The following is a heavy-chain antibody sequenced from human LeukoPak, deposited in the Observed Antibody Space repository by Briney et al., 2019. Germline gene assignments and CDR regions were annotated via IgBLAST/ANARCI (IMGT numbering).Heavy chain of an antibody. Sequence: GGSLRLSCAASGFTFSNYDMHWVRQATGEGLEWVSRILSAGDTQYSGSAKGRFTISRANDKSSLYLQMNSLRVEDTAVYYCARDLGGSSNGPSRMDVWGQGTTVAVSS. CDR3: ARDLGGSSNGPSRMDV. J-gene: IGHJ6*02. V-gene: IGHV3-13*01. CDR1: GFTFSNYD. CDR2: ILSAGDT. D-gene: IGHD6-6*01.